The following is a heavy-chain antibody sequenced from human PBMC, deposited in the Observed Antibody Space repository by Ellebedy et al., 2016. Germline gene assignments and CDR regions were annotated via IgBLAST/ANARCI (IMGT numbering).Heavy chain of an antibody. CDR2: IIPIFGTA. CDR1: GGTFSSYA. CDR3: ASPHCSGGSCYSRPAFDI. D-gene: IGHD2-15*01. Sequence: SVKVSCXASGGTFSSYAISWVRQAPGQGLEWMGGIIPIFGTANYAQKFQGRVTITADESTSTAYMELSSLRSEDTAVYYCASPHCSGGSCYSRPAFDIWGQGTMVTVSS. V-gene: IGHV1-69*13. J-gene: IGHJ3*02.